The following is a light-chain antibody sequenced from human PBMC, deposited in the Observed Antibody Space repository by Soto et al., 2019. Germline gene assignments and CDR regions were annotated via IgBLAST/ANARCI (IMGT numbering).Light chain of an antibody. CDR1: SSDVGSYIY. Sequence: QSALTQPASVSGSPGQSLTISCTGTSSDVGSYIYVSWYQHHPGKAPKLMIYDVSNRPSGVSNRFSDSKSGNTASQTISVLQAEDEAEYYCVSYTTYSSYVFGTGPKLTVL. J-gene: IGLJ1*01. V-gene: IGLV2-14*01. CDR2: DVS. CDR3: VSYTTYSSYV.